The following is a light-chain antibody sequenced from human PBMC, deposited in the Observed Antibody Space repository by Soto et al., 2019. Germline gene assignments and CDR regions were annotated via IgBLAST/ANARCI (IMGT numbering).Light chain of an antibody. J-gene: IGKJ5*01. Sequence: EIVLTQSPATLSLSPGERATLSCRASQTFSSHLAWYQQKPGQAPRLLIYDASKRATGIPARFSGRGSGTDFTLTIRSLAPEDSAVYYCQQRSNWPPVITFGQGTRLEIK. V-gene: IGKV3-11*01. CDR2: DAS. CDR3: QQRSNWPPVIT. CDR1: QTFSSH.